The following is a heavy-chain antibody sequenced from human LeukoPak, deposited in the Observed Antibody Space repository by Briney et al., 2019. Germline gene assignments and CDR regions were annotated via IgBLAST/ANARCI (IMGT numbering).Heavy chain of an antibody. CDR1: GFTLSNYP. V-gene: IGHV3-23*01. D-gene: IGHD3-3*02. J-gene: IGHJ4*02. CDR3: AKAGVISGWDY. Sequence: GGSLRHSCAASGFTLSNYPMGWVRQAPVKGLEWLSAIGEEKSGSWTKSADSVKGRFTISRDNSENTLYLQMDSLTVEDTAIYYCAKAGVISGWDYWGQGVLVTVSS. CDR2: IGEEKSGSWT.